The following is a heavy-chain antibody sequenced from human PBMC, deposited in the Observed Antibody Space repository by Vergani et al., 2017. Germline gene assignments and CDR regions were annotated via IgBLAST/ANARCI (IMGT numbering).Heavy chain of an antibody. Sequence: QVQLVESGGGVVQPGGSLRLSCAASGFTFSSYGMHWVRQAPGKGLEWVAVISYDGSNKYYADSVKGRFTISRYNSKNTLYLQMNSLRVEDTAVYYCAKGTVDYYGSKGYMDVWGKGTTVTVSS. CDR1: GFTFSSYG. D-gene: IGHD3-10*01. CDR2: ISYDGSNK. J-gene: IGHJ6*03. CDR3: AKGTVDYYGSKGYMDV. V-gene: IGHV3-30*18.